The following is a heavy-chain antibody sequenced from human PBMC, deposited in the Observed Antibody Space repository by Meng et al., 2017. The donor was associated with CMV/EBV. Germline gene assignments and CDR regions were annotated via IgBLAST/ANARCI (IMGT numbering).Heavy chain of an antibody. CDR2: IYPGDSDT. CDR1: GYSFTSYW. V-gene: IGHV5-51*01. CDR3: ARASFRFHYYYYGMDV. Sequence: GGPLRLSCKGSGYSFTSYWIGWVRQMPGKGLEWMGIIYPGDSDTRYSPSFQGQVTISADKSISTAYLQWSSLKASDTAVYYCARASFRFHYYYYGMDVWGQGTTVTVSS. J-gene: IGHJ6*02. D-gene: IGHD3-16*02.